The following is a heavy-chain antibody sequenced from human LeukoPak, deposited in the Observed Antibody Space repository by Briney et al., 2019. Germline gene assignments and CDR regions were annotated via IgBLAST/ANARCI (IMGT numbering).Heavy chain of an antibody. CDR2: IYSGGST. Sequence: GVSLRRSCAASGFTVSSNYMGWVRQGPGKGREGVSIIYSGGSTYYADSVKGRFTLSRDNSNTTPYPKMTSLRAEDTAVYYCARANWGQPMYYFDYWGQGTLVTVSS. D-gene: IGHD7-27*01. CDR1: GFTVSSNY. CDR3: ARANWGQPMYYFDY. J-gene: IGHJ4*02. V-gene: IGHV3-66*01.